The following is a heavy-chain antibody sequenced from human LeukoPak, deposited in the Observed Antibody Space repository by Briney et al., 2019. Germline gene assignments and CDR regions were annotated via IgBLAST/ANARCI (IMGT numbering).Heavy chain of an antibody. D-gene: IGHD3-3*01. CDR1: GDSVSSGSYY. CDR2: IHDSGST. V-gene: IGHV4-61*01. CDR3: ARGDVLRLD. J-gene: IGHJ4*02. Sequence: SETLSLTCTVSGDSVSSGSYYWSWIRQPPGKGLEWIGFIHDSGSTNYKPSLKSRVTILVDTSKNQFSLKLSSVTAADTAVYYCARGDVLRLDWGQGTLVTVSS.